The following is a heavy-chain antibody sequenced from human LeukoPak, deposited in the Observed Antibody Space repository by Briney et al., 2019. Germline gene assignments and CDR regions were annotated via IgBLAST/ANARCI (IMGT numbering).Heavy chain of an antibody. CDR3: AKVGPRGATRGFDY. CDR1: GFTFSGFG. D-gene: IGHD1-26*01. J-gene: IGHJ4*02. Sequence: GGSLRLSCAVSGFTFSGFGIHWVRQASGKGLEWVGRMRSRSNNYATAYAASVRGRFTISRDNSKNTLYLQMNSLRAEDTAVYYCAKVGPRGATRGFDYWGQGTLVTVSS. CDR2: MRSRSNNYAT. V-gene: IGHV3-73*01.